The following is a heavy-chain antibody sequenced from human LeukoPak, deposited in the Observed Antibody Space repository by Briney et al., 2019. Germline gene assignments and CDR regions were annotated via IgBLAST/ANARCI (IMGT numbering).Heavy chain of an antibody. D-gene: IGHD2-2*01. Sequence: GGSLRLSCAASGFTFSNYAMHWVRQAPGKGLEWVSYISSSSSTIYYADSVKGRFTISRDNAKNSLYLQMNSLRAEDTAVYYCAREHCSSTSCPGIYFDYWGQGTLVTVSS. V-gene: IGHV3-48*04. CDR1: GFTFSNYA. CDR2: ISSSSSTI. CDR3: AREHCSSTSCPGIYFDY. J-gene: IGHJ4*02.